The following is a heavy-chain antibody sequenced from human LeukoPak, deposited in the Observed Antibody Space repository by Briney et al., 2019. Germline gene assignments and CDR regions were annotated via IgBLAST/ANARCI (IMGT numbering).Heavy chain of an antibody. CDR1: GFTFSSYA. J-gene: IGHJ4*02. D-gene: IGHD1-26*01. CDR2: ISGSGSGT. Sequence: PGGSLRLSCAASGFTFSSYAMSWVRQAPGKGLEWVSGISGSGSGTYYADSVKGRFTISRDNSKDTLYLQMNSLRAEDTAVYYCAKRGAGVGATVAPGDYWGQGTLVTVSS. CDR3: AKRGAGVGATVAPGDY. V-gene: IGHV3-23*01.